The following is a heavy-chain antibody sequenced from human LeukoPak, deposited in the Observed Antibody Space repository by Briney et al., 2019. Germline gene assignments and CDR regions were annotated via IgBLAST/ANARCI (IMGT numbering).Heavy chain of an antibody. CDR3: ARVNRIAPYGADY. J-gene: IGHJ4*02. CDR2: INPNSGGT. CDR1: GYTFTVYY. D-gene: IGHD2-15*01. Sequence: VASVTVSCKASGYTFTVYYMYWVRQAPGQGLEWMGWINPNSGGTNYAQKFQGRVTMTRDMSFSTAYMELSSLTSDDTAVYYCARVNRIAPYGADYWGQGTLVTVSS. V-gene: IGHV1-2*02.